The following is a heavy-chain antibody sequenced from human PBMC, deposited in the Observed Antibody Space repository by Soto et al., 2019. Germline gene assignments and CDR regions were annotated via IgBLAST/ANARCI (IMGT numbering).Heavy chain of an antibody. CDR1: GVSISSNY. D-gene: IGHD3-3*01. Sequence: SETLSLTCLVSGVSISSNYWSWIRQPPGQGLEWIGYIHNTGDTNFNPSLKNRVIISVDTSKNQFSLRLSSVTAADTAVYYCARSYPNTIFGVVPSRGLDVWGQGTTVTVS. CDR2: IHNTGDT. CDR3: ARSYPNTIFGVVPSRGLDV. V-gene: IGHV4-59*01. J-gene: IGHJ6*02.